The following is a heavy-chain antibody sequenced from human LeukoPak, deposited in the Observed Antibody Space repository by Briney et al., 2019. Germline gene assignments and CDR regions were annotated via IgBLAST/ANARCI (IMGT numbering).Heavy chain of an antibody. V-gene: IGHV1-2*02. Sequence: GASVRVSCKASGYTFTGYYMHWVRQAPGQGLEWMGWINPNSGGTNYAQKFQGRVTMTRDTSISTAYMELSRLRSDDTAVYYCARDHCSSTSCRNVGHWFDPWGQGTLVTVSS. CDR3: ARDHCSSTSCRNVGHWFDP. D-gene: IGHD2-2*01. CDR2: INPNSGGT. J-gene: IGHJ5*02. CDR1: GYTFTGYY.